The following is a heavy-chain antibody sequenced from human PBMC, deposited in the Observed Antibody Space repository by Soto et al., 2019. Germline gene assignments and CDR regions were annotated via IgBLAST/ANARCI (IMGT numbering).Heavy chain of an antibody. CDR3: ASGGPYSSSEVDY. J-gene: IGHJ4*02. CDR1: GFTFSSYW. D-gene: IGHD6-6*01. CDR2: VNGDGSST. V-gene: IGHV3-74*01. Sequence: EVQLVESGGGLVQPGGSLRLSCAASGFTFSSYWMHWVRQAPGKGLVWVSRVNGDGSSTSYADSVKGRFTISRDNAKNTLYLQRNSLRVEEAAVYYCASGGPYSSSEVDYWGQGTLVTVYS.